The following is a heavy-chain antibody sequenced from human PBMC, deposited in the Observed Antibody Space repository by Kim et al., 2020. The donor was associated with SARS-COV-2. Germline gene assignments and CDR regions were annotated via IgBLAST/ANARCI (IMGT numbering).Heavy chain of an antibody. CDR1: GYTFTSYA. J-gene: IGHJ6*03. Sequence: ASVKVSCKASGYTFTSYAMNWVRQAPGQGLEWMGWVNTNTGNPTYAQGFTGRFVVSLDTSISTAYLQISSLKAEDTAVYYCARRSITMSKYYYYYMDVWGRGTTVTVSS. V-gene: IGHV7-4-1*02. CDR2: VNTNTGNP. D-gene: IGHD3-10*02. CDR3: ARRSITMSKYYYYYMDV.